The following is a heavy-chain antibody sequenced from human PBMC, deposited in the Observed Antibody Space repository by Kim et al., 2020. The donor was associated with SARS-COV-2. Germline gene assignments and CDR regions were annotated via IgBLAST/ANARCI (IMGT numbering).Heavy chain of an antibody. J-gene: IGHJ4*02. D-gene: IGHD2-2*02. Sequence: TISRDNSKNTLYLQMNSLRAEDTAVYYCAKVYGDIVVVPAAIQGGYFDYWGQGTLVTVSS. CDR3: AKVYGDIVVVPAAIQGGYFDY. V-gene: IGHV3-30*02.